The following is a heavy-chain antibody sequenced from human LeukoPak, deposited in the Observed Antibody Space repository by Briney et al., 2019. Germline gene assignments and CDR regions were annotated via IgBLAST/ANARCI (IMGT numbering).Heavy chain of an antibody. V-gene: IGHV3-30-3*01. CDR1: GFTFSSYA. D-gene: IGHD6-19*01. CDR2: ISYDGSNK. CDR3: ARVHRPGGGQWLVQEYFQH. Sequence: HPGGSLRLSCAASGFTFSSYAMHWVRQAPGKGLEWVAVISYDGSNKYYADSVKGRFTIPRDNSKNTLYLQMNSLRAEDTAVYYCARVHRPGGGQWLVQEYFQHWGQGTLVTVSS. J-gene: IGHJ1*01.